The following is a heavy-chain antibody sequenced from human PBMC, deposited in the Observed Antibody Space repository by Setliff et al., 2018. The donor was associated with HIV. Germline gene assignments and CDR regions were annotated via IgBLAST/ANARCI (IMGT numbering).Heavy chain of an antibody. CDR2: ISHSGGTI. V-gene: IGHV3-11*01. Sequence: GESLRLSCAASGFTLSDHHMNWIRQAPGKGLEWVSYISHSGGTIKYGDSVRGRFTISRDIAKSSLYLQLDSLSVEDTAVYYCASGALLPTIDYWGRGTLVTVSS. CDR3: ASGALLPTIDY. J-gene: IGHJ4*02. D-gene: IGHD3-10*01. CDR1: GFTLSDHH.